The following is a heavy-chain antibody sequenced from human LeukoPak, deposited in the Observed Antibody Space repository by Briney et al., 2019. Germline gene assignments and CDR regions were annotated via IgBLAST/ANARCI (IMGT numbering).Heavy chain of an antibody. CDR2: ITSGGNKI. V-gene: IGHV3-48*03. J-gene: IGHJ5*02. Sequence: HPGGSLRLSCAASGFIFSDYEMNWVRQAPGKGLEWISYITSGGNKIHYADSVKGRFTTSRDNVRNLLYLQMNSLRAEDTAIYYCARILGGSSSEPWPWGQGTLVAVSS. CDR3: ARILGGSSSEPWP. CDR1: GFIFSDYE. D-gene: IGHD6-6*01.